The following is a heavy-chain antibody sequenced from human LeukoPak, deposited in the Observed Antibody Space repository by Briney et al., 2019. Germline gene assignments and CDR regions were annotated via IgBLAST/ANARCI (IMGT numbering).Heavy chain of an antibody. Sequence: GGSLRLSCAASGXTLSNYWMHWVRQAPGEGLVWVSRVDPDGTTTNYADSVTGRFTTSRDNAKNTLYLQMNSLRAEDTALYYCTRVQAGRSGLMDVWGRGTTVTVSS. CDR3: TRVQAGRSGLMDV. V-gene: IGHV3-74*01. CDR1: GXTLSNYW. CDR2: VDPDGTTT. J-gene: IGHJ6*02.